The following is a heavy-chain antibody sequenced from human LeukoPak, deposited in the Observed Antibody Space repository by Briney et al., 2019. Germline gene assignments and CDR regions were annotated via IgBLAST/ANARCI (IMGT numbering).Heavy chain of an antibody. D-gene: IGHD5-18*01. Sequence: ASVKVSCKASGYTFSDYQIHWVRQAPGQGLEWMGRISPNSGGPNFAQDFQGRVTMTRDASIRTAFMELSRLRSDDTAVYYCARAQDTASANDFEYWGQGTLVTVSS. J-gene: IGHJ4*02. CDR2: ISPNSGGP. CDR3: ARAQDTASANDFEY. CDR1: GYTFSDYQ. V-gene: IGHV1-2*06.